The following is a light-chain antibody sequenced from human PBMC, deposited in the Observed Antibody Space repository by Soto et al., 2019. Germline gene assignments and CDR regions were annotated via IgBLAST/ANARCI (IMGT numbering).Light chain of an antibody. CDR2: EAT. J-gene: IGLJ1*01. V-gene: IGLV2-8*01. CDR1: GSDVGTYNF. CDR3: SSYTGDRPFYV. Sequence: QSALAQPPSASGSPGQSVSISCTGTGSDVGTYNFVSWYQQHPGKAPKLLIYEATKRPSGVPDRFSGSKSGNTASLTVSGFQAEDEAEYFCSSYTGDRPFYVFGTGTKVTVL.